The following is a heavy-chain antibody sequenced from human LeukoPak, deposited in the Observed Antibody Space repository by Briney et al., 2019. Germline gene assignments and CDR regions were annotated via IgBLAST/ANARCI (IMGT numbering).Heavy chain of an antibody. CDR1: GYTFTIYG. CDR3: ARGRAAAGQYYFDY. V-gene: IGHV1-18*01. J-gene: IGHJ4*02. Sequence: ASVKVSCQASGYTFTIYGISWVRQAPGQGLEWMGWISTYNDNINYAQKLQGKVTMTTDTSTSTAYMELRSLTSDDTAVYYFARGRAAAGQYYFDYWGQGTLVTVSS. D-gene: IGHD6-13*01. CDR2: ISTYNDNI.